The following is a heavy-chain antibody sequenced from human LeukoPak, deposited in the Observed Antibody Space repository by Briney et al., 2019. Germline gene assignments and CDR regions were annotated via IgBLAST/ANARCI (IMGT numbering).Heavy chain of an antibody. Sequence: WLRQAPGKGLEWIGSIYFSGNTYYHPSLKSRVTICIDTSKNQFFPKLTSVTAADPAFFYWASGYLVLTCDFWGQGTLITVS. CDR2: IYFSGNT. J-gene: IGHJ4*02. V-gene: IGHV4-39*01. CDR3: ASGYLVLTCDF. D-gene: IGHD2-2*03.